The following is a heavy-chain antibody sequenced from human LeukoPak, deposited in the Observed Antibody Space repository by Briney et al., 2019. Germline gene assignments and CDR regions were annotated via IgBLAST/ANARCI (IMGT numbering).Heavy chain of an antibody. J-gene: IGHJ5*02. CDR1: GFTFSNYW. V-gene: IGHV3-74*01. Sequence: GGSLSLSCAASGFTFSNYWMHWVRQVPGKGLVWVSRINSDGSNTIYADSVKGRFTISRDNSKNTLYLQMNSLRAEDTAVYYCAKDGLTGYYYGSGSYYNNWFDPWGQGTLVTVSS. CDR3: AKDGLTGYYYGSGSYYNNWFDP. CDR2: INSDGSNT. D-gene: IGHD3-10*01.